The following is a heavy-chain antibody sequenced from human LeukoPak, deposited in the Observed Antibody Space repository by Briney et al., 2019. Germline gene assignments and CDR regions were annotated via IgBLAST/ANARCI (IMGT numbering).Heavy chain of an antibody. V-gene: IGHV3-30*02. Sequence: GGSLRLSCAASGFTFSSYGMHWVRQAPGKGLEWVAFIRYDGSNKYYADSVKGRFTISRDNSKNTLYLQMNSLRVEDTAVYYCAKVRGRVVVPAALDIWGQGTMVTVSS. D-gene: IGHD2-2*01. CDR2: IRYDGSNK. CDR3: AKVRGRVVVPAALDI. J-gene: IGHJ3*02. CDR1: GFTFSSYG.